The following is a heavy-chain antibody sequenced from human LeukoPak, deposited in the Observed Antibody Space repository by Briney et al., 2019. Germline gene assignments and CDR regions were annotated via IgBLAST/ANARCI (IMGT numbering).Heavy chain of an antibody. Sequence: PGGSLRLSCAASGFTFSSYAMSWVRQAPGKGLEWVLAISGSGGSTYYADSVKGRFTISRDNSKNTLYLQMNSLRAEDTAVYYCAKCPQYYYGSETWFDHWGQGTLVTVSS. J-gene: IGHJ5*02. CDR2: ISGSGGST. D-gene: IGHD3-10*01. CDR3: AKCPQYYYGSETWFDH. V-gene: IGHV3-23*01. CDR1: GFTFSSYA.